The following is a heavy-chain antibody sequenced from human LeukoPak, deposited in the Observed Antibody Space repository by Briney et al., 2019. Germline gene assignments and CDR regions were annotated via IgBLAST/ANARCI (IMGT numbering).Heavy chain of an antibody. D-gene: IGHD6-19*01. CDR2: IIPIFGTA. CDR3: ARGKSSRAVAGRAYYFDY. CDR1: GGTFSSYA. J-gene: IGHJ4*02. Sequence: VKVSCKASGGTFSSYAISWVRQAPGQGLEWMGGIIPIFGTANYAQKFQGRVTITADESTSTAYMELSSLRSEDTAVYYCARGKSSRAVAGRAYYFDYWGQGTLVTVSS. V-gene: IGHV1-69*13.